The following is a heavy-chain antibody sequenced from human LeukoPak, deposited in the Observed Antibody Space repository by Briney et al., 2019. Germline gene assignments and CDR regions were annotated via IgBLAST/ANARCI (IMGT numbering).Heavy chain of an antibody. D-gene: IGHD3-22*01. Sequence: GGSLRLSCAASGFTFSSYAMHWVRQAPGKGLEWVAVISYDGSNKYYADSVKGRFTISRDNSKNTLYLQMNSLRAEDTAVYYCARGGRNYYDSNGYYPTFDYWGQGTLVTASS. CDR2: ISYDGSNK. V-gene: IGHV3-30*04. CDR3: ARGGRNYYDSNGYYPTFDY. J-gene: IGHJ4*02. CDR1: GFTFSSYA.